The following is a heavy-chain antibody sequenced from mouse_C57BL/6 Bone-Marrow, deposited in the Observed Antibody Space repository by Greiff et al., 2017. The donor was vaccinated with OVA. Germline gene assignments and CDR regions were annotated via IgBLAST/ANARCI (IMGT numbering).Heavy chain of an antibody. CDR3: ARRNYYFDY. Sequence: DVQLQESVPELVKPGASVKISCKASGYSFTGYYMNWVKQSPEKSLEWIGEINPSTGGTTYNQKFKAKATLTVDKSSSTAYMQLKSLTSEDSAVYYCARRNYYFDYWGQGTTLTVSS. V-gene: IGHV1-42*01. CDR1: GYSFTGYY. J-gene: IGHJ2*01. CDR2: INPSTGGT. D-gene: IGHD2-1*01.